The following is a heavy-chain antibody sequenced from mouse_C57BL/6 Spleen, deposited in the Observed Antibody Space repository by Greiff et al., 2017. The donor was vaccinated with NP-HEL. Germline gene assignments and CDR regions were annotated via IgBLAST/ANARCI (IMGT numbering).Heavy chain of an antibody. D-gene: IGHD2-1*01. CDR3: TRTALYYGNSDYYAMDY. J-gene: IGHJ4*01. Sequence: EVQLVESGEGLVKPGGSLKLSCAASGFTFSSYAMSWVRQTPEKRLEWVAYISSGGDYIYYADTVKGRFTISRDNARNTLYLQMSSLKSEDTAMYYCTRTALYYGNSDYYAMDYWGQGTSVTVSS. CDR2: ISSGGDYI. CDR1: GFTFSSYA. V-gene: IGHV5-9-1*02.